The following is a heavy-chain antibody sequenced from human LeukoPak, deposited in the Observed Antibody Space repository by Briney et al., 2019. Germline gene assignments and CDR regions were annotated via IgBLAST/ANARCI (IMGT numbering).Heavy chain of an antibody. CDR1: GFNLSNYA. CDR3: AKDQRSGEYDYGWGPFDM. V-gene: IGHV3-23*01. CDR2: FSSSGNSA. Sequence: PGGSLRLFCAASGFNLSNYAMGWVRQAPGKGLEWVSAFSSSGNSAVYTHSVRRRFTISNDNSKNTIFQHMNRLRAEDTAVYHCAKDQRSGEYDYGWGPFDMWGQGTMVTVSS. J-gene: IGHJ3*02. D-gene: IGHD3-16*01.